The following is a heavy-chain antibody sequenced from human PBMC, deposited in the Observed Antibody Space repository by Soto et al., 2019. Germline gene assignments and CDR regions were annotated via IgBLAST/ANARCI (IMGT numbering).Heavy chain of an antibody. CDR1: GGPIKGGDYS. V-gene: IGHV4-30-4*01. CDR2: VFYSGAT. D-gene: IGHD3-10*01. J-gene: IGHJ4*02. CDR3: ARAGFSYGHLLF. Sequence: KTSETLSLTCNFTGGPIKGGDYSWNWIRQPPGKGLEWIGYVFYSGATDYSPSRKSRAAISMDTSKNQLSLSLTSVTAADTAVYYCARAGFSYGHLLFWGQGIRVTVSS.